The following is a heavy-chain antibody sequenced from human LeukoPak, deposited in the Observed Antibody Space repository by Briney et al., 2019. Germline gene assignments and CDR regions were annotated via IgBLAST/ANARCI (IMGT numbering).Heavy chain of an antibody. V-gene: IGHV1-46*01. Sequence: ASVKVSCKASGYTFTSYYMHWVRQAPGQGLEWMGIINPSGGSTSYAQKFQGRVTMTRDMSTSTVYMELSSPRSEDTAVYYCARSESVRDAFDIWGQGTMVTVS. CDR3: ARSESVRDAFDI. CDR1: GYTFTSYY. CDR2: INPSGGST. J-gene: IGHJ3*02.